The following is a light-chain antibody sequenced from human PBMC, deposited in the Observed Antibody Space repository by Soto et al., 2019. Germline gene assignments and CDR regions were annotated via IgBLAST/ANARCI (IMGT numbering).Light chain of an antibody. CDR3: QQRFNWPLT. J-gene: IGKJ4*01. V-gene: IGKV1-5*03. Sequence: DIQMTQSPSTLSGSVGDRVTITCRASQTISSWLAWYQQKPGKAPKLPIYKASTLKSGVPSRFSGSGSGTEFTLTISSLQSEDFAVYYCQQRFNWPLTFGGGTKVDIK. CDR1: QTISSW. CDR2: KAS.